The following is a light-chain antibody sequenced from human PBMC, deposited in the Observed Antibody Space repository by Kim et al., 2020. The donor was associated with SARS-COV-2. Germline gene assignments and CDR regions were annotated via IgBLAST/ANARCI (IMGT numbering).Light chain of an antibody. Sequence: LAKTVMPQSQGASLRSFYASWYQQKPDQAPVLVIYGKNNRPSGIPDRFSGASAGNAASLTITGAQAEDEADYYCNSRDSSGNHLVFGGGTQLTVL. CDR3: NSRDSSGNHLV. J-gene: IGLJ2*01. CDR2: GKN. V-gene: IGLV3-19*01. CDR1: SLRSFY.